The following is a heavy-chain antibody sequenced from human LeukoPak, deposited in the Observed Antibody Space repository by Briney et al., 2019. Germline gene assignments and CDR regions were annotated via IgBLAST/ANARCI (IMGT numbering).Heavy chain of an antibody. V-gene: IGHV3-23*01. CDR1: GFTVSNNY. D-gene: IGHD1-7*01. J-gene: IGHJ4*02. CDR3: AKCFNERNYDAIDY. CDR2: ISGSGGST. Sequence: GGSLRLSCAASGFTVSNNYMTWVRQAPGKGLEWVSAISGSGGSTYYADSVKGRFTISRDNSKNTLYLQMNSLRAEDTAVYYCAKCFNERNYDAIDYWGQGTLVTVSS.